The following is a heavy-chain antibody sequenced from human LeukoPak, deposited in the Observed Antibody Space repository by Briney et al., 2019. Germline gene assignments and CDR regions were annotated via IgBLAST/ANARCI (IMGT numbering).Heavy chain of an antibody. CDR2: IDNAGSIT. Sequence: GGSLRLSCAASGFTFSNYWIHWVRQAPGKGLVWVSRIDNAGSITTYADSVKGRFTISRDNAENTLYLRMNSLRVEDTAVYYCVRSAFHAGSGNYYDYWGQGTLVTVSS. CDR3: VRSAFHAGSGNYYDY. CDR1: GFTFSNYW. V-gene: IGHV3-74*03. J-gene: IGHJ4*02. D-gene: IGHD3-22*01.